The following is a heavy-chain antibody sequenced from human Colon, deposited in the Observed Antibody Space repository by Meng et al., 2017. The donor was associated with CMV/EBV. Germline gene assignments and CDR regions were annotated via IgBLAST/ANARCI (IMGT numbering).Heavy chain of an antibody. CDR2: ISDDGSNK. CDR1: GFTFSNYA. CDR3: VRCSSTSCYRGNWFDP. J-gene: IGHJ5*02. V-gene: IGHV3-30-3*01. Sequence: GESLKISCAASGFTFSNYAMHWVRQAPGKGLDWEAVISDDGSNKYYADSVKGRFTISRDNSKNTLYLQMNSLRAEDTALYYCVRCSSTSCYRGNWFDPWGQGTLVTVSS. D-gene: IGHD2-2*01.